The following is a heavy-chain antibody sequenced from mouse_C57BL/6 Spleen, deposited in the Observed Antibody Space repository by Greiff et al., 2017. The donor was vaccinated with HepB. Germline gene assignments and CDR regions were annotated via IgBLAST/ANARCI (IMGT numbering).Heavy chain of an antibody. Sequence: QVTLKVSGPGILQSSQTLSLTCSFSGFSLSTSGMGVSWIRQPSGKGLEWLAHIYWDDDKRYNPSLKSRLTISKDTSRNQVFLKITSVDTADTATYYCARSIYDYGSSPYYYAMDYWGQGTSVTVSS. D-gene: IGHD1-1*01. V-gene: IGHV8-12*01. CDR1: GFSLSTSGMG. J-gene: IGHJ4*01. CDR3: ARSIYDYGSSPYYYAMDY. CDR2: IYWDDDK.